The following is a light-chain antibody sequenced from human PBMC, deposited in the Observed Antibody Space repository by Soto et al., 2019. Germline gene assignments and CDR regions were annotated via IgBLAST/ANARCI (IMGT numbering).Light chain of an antibody. Sequence: DIPMTQSPSTLSASVGDRVTITCRASQSISSWLAWYQQKPGKAPKLLIYDASSLESGVPSRFSGSGSGTEFPLTISSLQPDDFATYYCQQYNSYSPYTFGQGTKLEIK. CDR2: DAS. J-gene: IGKJ2*01. CDR1: QSISSW. CDR3: QQYNSYSPYT. V-gene: IGKV1-5*01.